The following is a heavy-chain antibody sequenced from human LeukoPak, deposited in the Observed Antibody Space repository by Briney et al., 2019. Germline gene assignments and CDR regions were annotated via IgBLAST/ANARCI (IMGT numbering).Heavy chain of an antibody. CDR1: GYTFTGYY. Sequence: GASVKVSCKASGYTFTGYYMHWVRQAPGQGLEWMGWINPSSGVTNYAQEFQGRVTMTRDTSINTAYMELSRLRSDDTAVYYCARDRVYAGCHGLSCDDAFDIWGQGTMVTVSS. CDR3: ARDRVYAGCHGLSCDDAFDI. V-gene: IGHV1-2*02. J-gene: IGHJ3*02. D-gene: IGHD2-8*01. CDR2: INPSSGVT.